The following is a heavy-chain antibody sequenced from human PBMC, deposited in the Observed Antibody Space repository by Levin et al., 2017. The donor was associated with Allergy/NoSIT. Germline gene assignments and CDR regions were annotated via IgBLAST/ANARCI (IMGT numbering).Heavy chain of an antibody. CDR1: GFSFSAYS. CDR3: VKDPNYYSYGMDV. V-gene: IGHV3-48*02. CDR2: ISRDSNII. Sequence: PGGSLRLSCLASGFSFSAYSMNWVRQAPGKGLEWISYISRDSNIIYYADSVKGRFVISRDNAKNSLYLQMNSLTDGDTAVYFCVKDPNYYSYGMDVWGPGTMVTVSS. J-gene: IGHJ6*02.